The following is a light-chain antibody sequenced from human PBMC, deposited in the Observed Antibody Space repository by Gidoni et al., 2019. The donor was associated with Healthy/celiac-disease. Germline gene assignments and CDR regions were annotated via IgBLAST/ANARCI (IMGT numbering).Light chain of an antibody. V-gene: IGKV3-20*01. Sequence: EIVLTQSPGTLSLSPGERATLSCRASQSVSSSYLAWYQQKPGQAPRLRIYGASSRATGIPDRFSGSGSGTDFTLTISRLEPEDFAVYYCQQYGSSPLTFGGGTKVVIK. CDR2: GAS. CDR1: QSVSSSY. CDR3: QQYGSSPLT. J-gene: IGKJ4*01.